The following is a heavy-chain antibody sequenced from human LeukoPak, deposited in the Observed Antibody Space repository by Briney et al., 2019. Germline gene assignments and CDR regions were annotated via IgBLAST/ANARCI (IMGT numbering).Heavy chain of an antibody. Sequence: SETLSLTCSVSGGSINNYWWNWIRQPPGKGLEWIGYIYYSGSTNYNPSLKSRVTISVDTSKNQFSLKLSSVTAADTAVYYCAREGRYCSSTSCYFDYWGQGTLVTVSS. CDR1: GGSINNYW. CDR2: IYYSGST. V-gene: IGHV4-59*01. CDR3: AREGRYCSSTSCYFDY. J-gene: IGHJ4*02. D-gene: IGHD2-2*01.